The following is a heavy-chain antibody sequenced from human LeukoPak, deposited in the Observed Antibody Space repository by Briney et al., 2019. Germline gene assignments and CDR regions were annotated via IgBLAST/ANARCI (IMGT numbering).Heavy chain of an antibody. J-gene: IGHJ4*02. CDR1: GFTLSSYS. D-gene: IGHD1-26*01. V-gene: IGHV3-21*01. CDR2: ISSSSSYI. Sequence: PGGSLRLSCAASGFTLSSYSMNWVRQAPGKGLEWVSSISSSSSYIYYADSVKGRFTISRDNAKNSLYLQMNSLRAEDTAVYYCARTSGSYRNFDYWGQGTLVTVSS. CDR3: ARTSGSYRNFDY.